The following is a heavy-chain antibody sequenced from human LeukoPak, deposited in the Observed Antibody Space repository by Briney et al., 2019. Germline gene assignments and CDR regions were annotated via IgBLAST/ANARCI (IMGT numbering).Heavy chain of an antibody. CDR2: ISSSSSNT. CDR1: GFTFSSYS. V-gene: IGHV3-21*01. J-gene: IGHJ6*02. CDR3: ARDRRSRQQGGITMIVVPLGPCMDV. D-gene: IGHD3-22*01. Sequence: PGGSLRLSCAASGFTFSSYSMNWVRQAPGKGLEWVSSISSSSSNTYYADSVKGRFTISRDNAKNSLYLQMNSLRAEDTAVYYCARDRRSRQQGGITMIVVPLGPCMDVWGQGTTVTVSS.